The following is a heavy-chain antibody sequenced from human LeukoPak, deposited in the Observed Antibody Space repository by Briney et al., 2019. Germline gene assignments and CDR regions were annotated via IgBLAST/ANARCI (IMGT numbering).Heavy chain of an antibody. CDR1: GYSISSGYY. CDR3: ARVPDVDTVEGPFDY. CDR2: IYHSGST. Sequence: SETLSLTCTVSGYSISSGYYWGWIRQPPGKGLEWIGSIYHSGSTYYNPSLKSRVTISVDTSKNQFSLKLSSVTAADTAVYYCARVPDVDTVEGPFDYWGQGTLVTVSS. D-gene: IGHD5-18*01. J-gene: IGHJ4*02. V-gene: IGHV4-38-2*02.